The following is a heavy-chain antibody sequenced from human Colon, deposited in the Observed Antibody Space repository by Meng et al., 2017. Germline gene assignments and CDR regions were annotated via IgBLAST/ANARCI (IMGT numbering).Heavy chain of an antibody. CDR3: ARGPHSAWPLLAY. J-gene: IGHJ4*02. D-gene: IGHD1-26*01. V-gene: IGHV4-34*01. CDR1: GASFSGYY. Sequence: QVQVQQWGAGLLKPSDTLSLTCAISGASFSGYYWTWVRQPPGKGLEWIGEISHTGDTSYNPSLSSRVTISRDTSKNQFSLSLTSVTAADTAVYYCARGPHSAWPLLAYWGQGTLVTVSS. CDR2: ISHTGDT.